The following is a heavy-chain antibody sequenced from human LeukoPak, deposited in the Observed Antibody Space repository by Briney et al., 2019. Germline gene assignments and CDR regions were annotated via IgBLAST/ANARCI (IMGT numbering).Heavy chain of an antibody. CDR2: ISYDGNYK. D-gene: IGHD6-13*01. CDR3: AKGVAAGTWGTSFDF. J-gene: IGHJ4*02. Sequence: PGRSLSLSCAASGFTFSNYPIHWVRQAPGKGPEWVAVISYDGNYKYYAESVKGRFTVSRDNSKNTVYLQMDSLRAEDTAGYYCAKGVAAGTWGTSFDFWGQGTLVTVSS. V-gene: IGHV3-30*01. CDR1: GFTFSNYP.